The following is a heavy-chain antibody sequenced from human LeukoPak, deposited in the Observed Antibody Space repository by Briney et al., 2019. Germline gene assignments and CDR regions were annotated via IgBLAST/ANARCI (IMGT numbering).Heavy chain of an antibody. CDR1: GGSISSSSYY. CDR2: IYYSGST. Sequence: PSETLSLTCTVSGGSISSSSYYWGWIRQPPGKGLEWIGSIYYSGSTYYNPSLKSRVTISVDMSKNQFSLKLSSVTAADTAVYYCARDYGDSYRWFDPWGQGTLVTVSS. CDR3: ARDYGDSYRWFDP. J-gene: IGHJ5*02. V-gene: IGHV4-39*07. D-gene: IGHD4-17*01.